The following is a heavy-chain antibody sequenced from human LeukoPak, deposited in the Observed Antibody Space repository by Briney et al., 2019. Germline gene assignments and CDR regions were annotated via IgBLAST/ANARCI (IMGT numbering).Heavy chain of an antibody. J-gene: IGHJ5*02. CDR1: GYSFTSYW. D-gene: IGHD3-10*01. CDR3: ARQYYYVSGSYYKNWFDP. Sequence: PGESLKISCKGSGYSFTSYWIGWVRQMPGKGLEWMGRIDPSDSYTYYSPSFQGHVTISADNSISTAYLQWSSLKASDTAMYYCARQYYYVSGSYYKNWFDPWGQGTLVTVSS. V-gene: IGHV5-10-1*01. CDR2: IDPSDSYT.